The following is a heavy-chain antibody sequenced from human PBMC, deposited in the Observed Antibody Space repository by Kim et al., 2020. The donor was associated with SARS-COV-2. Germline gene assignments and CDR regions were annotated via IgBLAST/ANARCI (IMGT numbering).Heavy chain of an antibody. V-gene: IGHV4-39*01. CDR3: ARPQYYYDSSGYYA. D-gene: IGHD3-22*01. J-gene: IGHJ5*02. Sequence: NPTPKSRLTISVDTSKNQFSLKLSSVTAADTAVYYCARPQYYYDSSGYYAWGQGTLVTVSS.